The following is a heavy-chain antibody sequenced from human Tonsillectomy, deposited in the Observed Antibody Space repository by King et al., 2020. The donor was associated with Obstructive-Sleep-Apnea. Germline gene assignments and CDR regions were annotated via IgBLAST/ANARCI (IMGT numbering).Heavy chain of an antibody. Sequence: VQLQQWGAGLLKPSETLSLTCAVYGESFSGDYWSWIRQPPGKGLEWIGEINHSGSTNYNPSLKRRVTISVDTSKNQFSLKLSSVTAADTAVYYCARGKIYYDSSGYYTRPYGMDVWGQGTTVTVSS. V-gene: IGHV4-34*01. CDR2: INHSGST. CDR3: ARGKIYYDSSGYYTRPYGMDV. CDR1: GESFSGDY. J-gene: IGHJ6*02. D-gene: IGHD3-22*01.